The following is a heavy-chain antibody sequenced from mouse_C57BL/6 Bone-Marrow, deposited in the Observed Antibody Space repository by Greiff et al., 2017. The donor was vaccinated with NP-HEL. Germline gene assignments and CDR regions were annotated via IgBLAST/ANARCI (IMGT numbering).Heavy chain of an antibody. CDR1: GFSLTSYG. Sequence: QVQLKESGPGLVAPSQRLSITCTVSGFSLTSYGVDWVRQSPGKGLEWLGVIWGVGSTNYNSALKSRLSISKDNSKSQVFLKMNSLQTDDTAMYYCATSYGSSLAWFAYWGQGTLVTVSA. V-gene: IGHV2-6*01. D-gene: IGHD1-1*01. CDR2: IWGVGST. J-gene: IGHJ3*01. CDR3: ATSYGSSLAWFAY.